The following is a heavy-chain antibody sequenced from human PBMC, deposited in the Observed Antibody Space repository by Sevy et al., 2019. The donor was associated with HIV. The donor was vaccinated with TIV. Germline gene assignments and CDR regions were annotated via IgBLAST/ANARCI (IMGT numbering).Heavy chain of an antibody. D-gene: IGHD6-19*01. CDR2: IHYSGST. CDR1: GGSISDYY. CDR3: ARATRPVANWFDP. V-gene: IGHV4-59*01. Sequence: SETLSLTCTVSGGSISDYYWNWIRQPPGKGLGWIGYIHYSGSTNYNPSLKSRVTISVDTSKDQFSLKLTSVTAADTAVYYCARATRPVANWFDPWGQGTLVTVSS. J-gene: IGHJ5*02.